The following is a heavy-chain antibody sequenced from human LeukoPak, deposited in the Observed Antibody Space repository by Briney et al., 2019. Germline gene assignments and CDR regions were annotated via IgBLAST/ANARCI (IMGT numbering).Heavy chain of an antibody. D-gene: IGHD3-10*01. CDR2: IYPVDSDT. CDR3: ARQGYYYGSGSYYNEDLDY. V-gene: IGHV5-51*01. CDR1: GYSFTSYW. J-gene: IGHJ4*02. Sequence: GESLKISCKGSGYSFTSYWIGWVRQMPGKGLEWMGIIYPVDSDTRYSPSFQGQVTISADKSISTAYLQWSSLKASDTAMYYCARQGYYYGSGSYYNEDLDYWGQGTLVTVSS.